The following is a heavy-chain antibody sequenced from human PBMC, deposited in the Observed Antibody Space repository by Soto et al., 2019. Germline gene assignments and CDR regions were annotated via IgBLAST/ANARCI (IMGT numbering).Heavy chain of an antibody. J-gene: IGHJ6*02. CDR3: AKDKVYYYYGMDV. Sequence: EVQLFESGGGLVQPGGSLRLSCTASGFTFSIYAMSWVRQAPGKGLQWVSAISGSGDDTVYAGSVKGRFSISRDNSNNTLYLQINSLRAEDTAVYYCAKDKVYYYYGMDVWGQGTTVTVSS. CDR2: ISGSGDDT. CDR1: GFTFSIYA. V-gene: IGHV3-23*01.